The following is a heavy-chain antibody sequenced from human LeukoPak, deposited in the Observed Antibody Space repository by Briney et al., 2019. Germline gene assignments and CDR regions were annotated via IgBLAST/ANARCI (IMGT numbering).Heavy chain of an antibody. CDR2: IIPIFGTA. J-gene: IGHJ4*02. CDR3: ARDFGDYGDFYFDY. CDR1: GGTFSSYA. D-gene: IGHD4-17*01. Sequence: SVKVSCEASGGTFSSYAISWVRQAPGQGLEWMGGIIPIFGTANYAQKFQGRVTITTDESTSTAYMELSSLRSEDTAVYYCARDFGDYGDFYFDYWGQGTLVTVSS. V-gene: IGHV1-69*05.